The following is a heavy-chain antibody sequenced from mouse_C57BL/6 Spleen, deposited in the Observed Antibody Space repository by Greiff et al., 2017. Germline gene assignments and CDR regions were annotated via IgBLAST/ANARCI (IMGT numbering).Heavy chain of an antibody. CDR2: INPYNGGT. V-gene: IGHV1-19*01. CDR1: GYTFTDYY. Sequence: EVQLQQSGPVLVKPGASVKMSCKASGYTFTDYYMNWVKQSHGKSLEWIGVINPYNGGTSYNQKFKGKATLTVDKSSSTAYMELNSLTSEDSAVYYCARRDRNYRVYFDYWGQGTTLTVSS. J-gene: IGHJ2*01. CDR3: ARRDRNYRVYFDY. D-gene: IGHD2-5*01.